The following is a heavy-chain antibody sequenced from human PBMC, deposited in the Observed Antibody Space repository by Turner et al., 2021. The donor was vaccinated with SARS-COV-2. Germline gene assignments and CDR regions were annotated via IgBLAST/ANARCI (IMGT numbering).Heavy chain of an antibody. CDR2: IYYSGGT. CDR3: AGQAYGSGSYYPDDY. D-gene: IGHD3-10*01. V-gene: IGHV4-39*01. Sequence: QLQLQESGPGLVKPSETLSLTCSVSGGSISSSSYYWGWIRQPPGKGLEWIGSIYYSGGTYYNPALKERITISVDTSKNQFSLELSSVTAADTAVYYWAGQAYGSGSYYPDDYWGQGTLVTVSS. CDR1: GGSISSSSYY. J-gene: IGHJ4*02.